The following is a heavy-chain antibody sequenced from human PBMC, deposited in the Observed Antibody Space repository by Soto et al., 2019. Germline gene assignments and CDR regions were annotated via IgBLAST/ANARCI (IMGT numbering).Heavy chain of an antibody. CDR2: IYYSGST. CDR1: GGSISSYY. D-gene: IGHD2-8*01. CDR3: ARVSTRAWSCTNGVCRHYYYYYMDV. Sequence: SETLSLTCTVSGGSISSYYWSWIRQPTGKGLEWIGYIYYSGSTNYNPSLKSRVTISVDTSKNQFSLKLSSVTAADTAVYYCARVSTRAWSCTNGVCRHYYYYYMDVWGKGTTVTVSS. J-gene: IGHJ6*03. V-gene: IGHV4-59*01.